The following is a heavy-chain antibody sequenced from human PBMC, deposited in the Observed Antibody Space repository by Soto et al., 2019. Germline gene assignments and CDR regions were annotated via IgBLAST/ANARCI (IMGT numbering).Heavy chain of an antibody. Sequence: GESLKISCKGSGYSFTSYWIGWVRQMPGKGLEWMGIIYPGDSDTRYSPSFQGQVTISADKSISTAYLQWSSLKASDTAMYYCARRRNPHKKRYYYYYMDVWGKAPTVTVSS. CDR3: ARRRNPHKKRYYYYYMDV. V-gene: IGHV5-51*01. J-gene: IGHJ6*03. CDR1: GYSFTSYW. CDR2: IYPGDSDT.